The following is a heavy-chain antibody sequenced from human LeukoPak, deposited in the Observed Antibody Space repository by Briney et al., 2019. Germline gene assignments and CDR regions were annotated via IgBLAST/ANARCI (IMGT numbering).Heavy chain of an antibody. D-gene: IGHD2-8*01. CDR1: GGSISNHY. V-gene: IGHV4-59*08. CDR2: IYYSGST. J-gene: IGHJ4*02. CDR3: ARGGIVCTNGVCYTPYFDY. Sequence: SETLSLTCTVSGGSISNHYWSWIRQPPGKGLEWIGYIYYSGSTNYNPSLKSRVTISVDTSKNQFSLKLSSVTAADTAVYYCARGGIVCTNGVCYTPYFDYWGQGTLVTVSS.